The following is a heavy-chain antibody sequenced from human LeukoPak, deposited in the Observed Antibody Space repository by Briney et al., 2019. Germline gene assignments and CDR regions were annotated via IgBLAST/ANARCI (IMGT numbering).Heavy chain of an antibody. J-gene: IGHJ4*02. CDR2: ISYDGSKN. V-gene: IGHV3-33*01. D-gene: IGHD4-23*01. Sequence: PGGSLRLSCAASGFTFSSYAMHWVRQAPGKGLDWVAAISYDGSKNYYADSVKGRFTISRDNSKNTLYLQMNSLRGEDTAVYYCARSFETPLWGQGTLVIVSS. CDR1: GFTFSSYA. CDR3: ARSFETPL.